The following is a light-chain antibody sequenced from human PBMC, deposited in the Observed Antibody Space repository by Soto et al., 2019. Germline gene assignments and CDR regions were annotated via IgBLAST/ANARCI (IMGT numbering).Light chain of an antibody. CDR1: QSISRN. CDR3: QQSYTTASIT. CDR2: AAS. J-gene: IGKJ5*01. Sequence: DIQMTQSPSSLSASVGDRVTITCRASQSISRNLNWYQHKPGKAPKLLIYAASSLQNGVPSRFSGGGSGTEFTLSISSPQPEDFGTYYCQQSYTTASITFGQGTRLEIK. V-gene: IGKV1-39*01.